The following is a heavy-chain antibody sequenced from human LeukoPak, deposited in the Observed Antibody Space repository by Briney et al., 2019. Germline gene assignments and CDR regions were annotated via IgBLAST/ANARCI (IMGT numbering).Heavy chain of an antibody. Sequence: PSETLSLTCTVSGDSIRSYYWSWIRQPPGKGLEWMGFIYHSGSSYYNPSLKSRVTMSVDTSKNQFSLKLTSVTAADTAFYYCAGADRHDYGEDYWGQGTLVTVSS. V-gene: IGHV4-59*04. CDR2: IYHSGSS. D-gene: IGHD4-17*01. CDR1: GDSIRSYY. J-gene: IGHJ4*02. CDR3: AGADRHDYGEDY.